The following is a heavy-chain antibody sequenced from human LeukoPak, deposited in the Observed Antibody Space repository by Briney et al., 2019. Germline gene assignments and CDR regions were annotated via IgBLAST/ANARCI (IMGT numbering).Heavy chain of an antibody. CDR2: INWNGGST. V-gene: IGHV3-20*04. CDR3: ARWFGEFGPLNWFDP. J-gene: IGHJ5*02. D-gene: IGHD3-10*01. CDR1: GFTFDDYA. Sequence: GGSLRLSCAASGFTFDDYAMHWVRQAPGKGLEWVSGINWNGGSTGYADSVKGRFTISRDNAKNSLYLQMNSLRAEDTAVYYCARWFGEFGPLNWFDPWGQGTLVTVSS.